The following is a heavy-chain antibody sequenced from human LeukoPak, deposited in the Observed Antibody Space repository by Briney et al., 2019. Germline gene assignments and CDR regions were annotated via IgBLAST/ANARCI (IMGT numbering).Heavy chain of an antibody. J-gene: IGHJ4*02. Sequence: ASVTVSFKASGYTFTGYYMHWVRQAPGQGLEWMGWINPNSGGTNYAQKFQGRVTMTRDTSISTAYMELSRLRSDDTAVYYCARLDYGDYGGGDYWGQGTLVTVSS. CDR2: INPNSGGT. CDR3: ARLDYGDYGGGDY. D-gene: IGHD4-17*01. CDR1: GYTFTGYY. V-gene: IGHV1-2*02.